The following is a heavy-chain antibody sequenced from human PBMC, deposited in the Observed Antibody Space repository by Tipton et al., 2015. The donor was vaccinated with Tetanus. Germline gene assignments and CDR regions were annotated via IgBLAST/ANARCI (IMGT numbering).Heavy chain of an antibody. D-gene: IGHD2-8*01. CDR3: ARRLIQNWFDP. J-gene: IGHJ5*02. V-gene: IGHV4-61*01. CDR2: ISYSGST. Sequence: TLSLTCTVSGGSVRSGSYYWNWIRQSPGKGLEWLGYISYSGSTNSNYSLKSRITISQDTSKNQFSLKLTSVTAADTAVYYCARRLIQNWFDPWGQGTLVTVSS. CDR1: GGSVRSGSYY.